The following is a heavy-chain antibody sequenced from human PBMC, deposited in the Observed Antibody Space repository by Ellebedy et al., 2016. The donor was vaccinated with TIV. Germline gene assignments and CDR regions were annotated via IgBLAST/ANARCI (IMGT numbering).Heavy chain of an antibody. CDR3: ARGDYHGSGAHADS. D-gene: IGHD3-10*01. Sequence: GESLKISCVGSGFTFRSYCMSWARQAPGKGLEWVSYVTRSGEIMNHADSVKGRFTISRDNAKNSLFLQMNSLRNEDTALYYCARGDYHGSGAHADSWGQGTLVIVSS. V-gene: IGHV3-48*02. CDR2: VTRSGEIM. J-gene: IGHJ5*01. CDR1: GFTFRSYC.